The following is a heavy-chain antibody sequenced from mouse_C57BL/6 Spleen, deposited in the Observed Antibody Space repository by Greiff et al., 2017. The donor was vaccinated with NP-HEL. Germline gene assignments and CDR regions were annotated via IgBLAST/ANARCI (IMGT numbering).Heavy chain of an antibody. CDR1: GYTFTSYW. Sequence: VQLQQPGTELVKPGASVKLSCKASGYTFTSYWMHWVKQRPGQGLEWIGNINPSNGGTNYNEKFKSKATLTVDKSSSTAYMQLSSLTSEDSAVYYCARSAHYYGSSYDYAMDYWGQGTSVTVSS. J-gene: IGHJ4*01. CDR3: ARSAHYYGSSYDYAMDY. V-gene: IGHV1-53*01. D-gene: IGHD1-1*01. CDR2: INPSNGGT.